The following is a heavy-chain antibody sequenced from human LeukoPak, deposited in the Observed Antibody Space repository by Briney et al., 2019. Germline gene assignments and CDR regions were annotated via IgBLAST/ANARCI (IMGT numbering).Heavy chain of an antibody. CDR2: ISSSSSYI. CDR3: ARDHESAYYYYYGMDV. CDR1: GFTFSSYS. J-gene: IGHJ6*02. V-gene: IGHV3-21*01. Sequence: GGSLRLSCAASGFTFSSYSMNWVRQAPGKGLEWVSSISSSSSYIYYADSVKGRFTISRDNAKNSLYLQMNSLRAEDTAAYYCARDHESAYYYYYGMDVWGQGTTVTVSS.